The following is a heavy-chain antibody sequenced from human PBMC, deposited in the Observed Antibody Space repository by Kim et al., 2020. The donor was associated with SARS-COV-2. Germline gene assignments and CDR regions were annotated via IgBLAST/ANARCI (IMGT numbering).Heavy chain of an antibody. J-gene: IGHJ4*02. CDR2: SHYGGTT. Sequence: SETLSLTCTVSGGSLSSSSFFWGWVPQPQGKELEGIGRSHYGGTTYYSPSLRGGVSFSVNTSKNQVSLNLRPVTPAATAVYYCATLDIVDYWGQGTLVPVSS. D-gene: IGHD1-1*01. V-gene: IGHV4-39*01. CDR1: GGSLSSSSFF. CDR3: ATLDIVDY.